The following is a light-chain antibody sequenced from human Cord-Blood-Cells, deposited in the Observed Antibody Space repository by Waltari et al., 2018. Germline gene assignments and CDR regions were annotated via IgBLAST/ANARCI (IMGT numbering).Light chain of an antibody. CDR1: QSVLYSSNNKNY. CDR3: QQYYSTPLT. V-gene: IGKV4-1*01. CDR2: WAS. Sequence: DIVMTQSPDSLAVSLGERATINCKSSQSVLYSSNNKNYLAWYQQKPGQPPKLLMYWASTRESGVPDRFSGSGSGTDFTLTIRSLQAEDVAVYYCQQYYSTPLTFGGGTKVEIK. J-gene: IGKJ4*01.